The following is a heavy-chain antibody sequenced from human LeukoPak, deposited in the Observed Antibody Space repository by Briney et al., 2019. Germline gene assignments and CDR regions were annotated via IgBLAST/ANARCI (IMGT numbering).Heavy chain of an antibody. J-gene: IGHJ4*02. Sequence: SETLSLTCTVSGGSISSYYWSWVRQPPGKGLEWIGYIYYSGSTNYNPSLKSRVTISVDTSKNQFSLKLSSVTAADTAVYYCARVGGDCSGGSCYFDYWGQGTLVTVSP. CDR2: IYYSGST. V-gene: IGHV4-59*01. CDR1: GGSISSYY. D-gene: IGHD2-15*01. CDR3: ARVGGDCSGGSCYFDY.